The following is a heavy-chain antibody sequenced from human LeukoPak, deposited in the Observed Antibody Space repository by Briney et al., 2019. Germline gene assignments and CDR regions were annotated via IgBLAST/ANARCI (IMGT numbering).Heavy chain of an antibody. CDR2: ISAYNGNT. J-gene: IGHJ4*01. CDR1: GYTFTSYG. Sequence: ASVKVSCKASGYTFTSYGISWVRQAPGQGLEWMGWISAYNGNTNYAQKLQGRVTMTTDTSTSTAYMELRSLRSDDAAVYYCARAPLEYSSSPFGYWGQEPWSPSPQ. CDR3: ARAPLEYSSSPFGY. D-gene: IGHD6-6*01. V-gene: IGHV1-18*01.